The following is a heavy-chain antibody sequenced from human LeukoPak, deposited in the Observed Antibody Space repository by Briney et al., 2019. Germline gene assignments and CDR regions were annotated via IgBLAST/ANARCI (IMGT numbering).Heavy chain of an antibody. V-gene: IGHV3-53*01. CDR1: GFTFSNSA. D-gene: IGHD3-22*01. J-gene: IGHJ3*02. CDR2: IYSGGST. CDR3: ARDGFSSGYPYDAFDI. Sequence: GGSLRLSCAASGFTFSNSAMCWVRQAPGKGLEWVSVIYSGGSTYYADSVKGRFTISRDNSKNTLYLQMNSLRAEDTAVYYCARDGFSSGYPYDAFDIWGQGTMVTVSS.